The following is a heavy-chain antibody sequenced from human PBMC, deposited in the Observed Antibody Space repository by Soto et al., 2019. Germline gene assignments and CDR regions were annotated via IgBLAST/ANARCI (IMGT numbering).Heavy chain of an antibody. CDR1: GFTFSSCA. Sequence: SLKISCAASGFTFSSCAMHWVRQVPGKGLEWLAVVSHDGSLYPYADSVKGRFSISRDNSRKTLYLQMNSLRPEDTAVYYCARDPQIFYCWGQGTLVTVS. CDR2: VSHDGSLY. V-gene: IGHV3-30*03. J-gene: IGHJ4*02. CDR3: ARDPQIFYC.